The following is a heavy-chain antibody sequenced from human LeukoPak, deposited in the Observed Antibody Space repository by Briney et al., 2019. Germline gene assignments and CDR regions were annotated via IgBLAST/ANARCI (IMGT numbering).Heavy chain of an antibody. V-gene: IGHV5-51*01. D-gene: IGHD4-17*01. J-gene: IGHJ5*02. Sequence: GESLKISCKGSGYSFTSYWIGWVRPMPGKGVEWMGIIYPGDSATRYSPSFQRQLTISADQSISPAYLQWSSLKASDTAMYYCARGTADLGDYGFDPWGQGTLVTVSS. CDR2: IYPGDSAT. CDR1: GYSFTSYW. CDR3: ARGTADLGDYGFDP.